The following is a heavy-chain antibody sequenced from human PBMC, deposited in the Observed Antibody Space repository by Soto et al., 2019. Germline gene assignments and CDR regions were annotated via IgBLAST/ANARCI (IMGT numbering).Heavy chain of an antibody. D-gene: IGHD4-17*01. CDR1: GFTFSSYE. CDR2: ISSSGSTI. J-gene: IGHJ4*02. V-gene: IGHV3-48*03. CDR3: ARYAAEVTTFFDQ. Sequence: GALRLSCAASGFTFSSYEMNWVRQAPGKGLEWVSYISSSGSTIYYADAGKGRFTISRDNAKKSLYLEMHSLRAEDTAMYYCARYAAEVTTFFDQWGQGT.